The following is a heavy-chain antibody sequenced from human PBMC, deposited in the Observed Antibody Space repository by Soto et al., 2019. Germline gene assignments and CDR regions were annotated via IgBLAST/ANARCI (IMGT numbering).Heavy chain of an antibody. D-gene: IGHD2-2*01. CDR3: ARGSTRFDP. CDR2: IYSGGLT. J-gene: IGHJ5*02. Sequence: SSETLSLTCTVSGGSMHTYYWSWIRQPPGKGLEWIAYIYSGGLTNYNPSLKSRVSISVDTSKNQFSLKLTSVTVADTAVYYCARGSTRFDPWGQGTLVTVSS. CDR1: GGSMHTYY. V-gene: IGHV4-59*01.